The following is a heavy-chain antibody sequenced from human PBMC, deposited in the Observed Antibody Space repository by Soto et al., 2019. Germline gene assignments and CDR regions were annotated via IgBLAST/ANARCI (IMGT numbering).Heavy chain of an antibody. CDR1: GFTFNDYA. CDR3: AKSAVGSWLTTAALHM. CDR2: IDWSGDNV. Sequence: EVQVVEFGGGLVQPGRSLRLSCAASGFTFNDYAMHWVRQVPGKGLEWVSGIDWSGDNVGYGDSVKGRFTISRDNAKNSVFFQIISLRPADTALYYCAKSAVGSWLTTAALHMWGQGAMVTVSS. V-gene: IGHV3-9*01. J-gene: IGHJ3*02. D-gene: IGHD2-15*01.